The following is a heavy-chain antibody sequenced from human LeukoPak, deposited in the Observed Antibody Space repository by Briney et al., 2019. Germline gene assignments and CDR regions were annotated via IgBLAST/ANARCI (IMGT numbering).Heavy chain of an antibody. CDR3: ARDAHYDFWSGYYSTWPLGY. Sequence: GGSLRLSCAASGFTFSSYSINWVRQAPGRGLEWVSSISSSISYIYYADSVKGRFTISRDNAKNSLYLQMNSLRAEDTAVYYCARDAHYDFWSGYYSTWPLGYWGQGTLVTVSS. J-gene: IGHJ4*02. CDR2: ISSSISYI. V-gene: IGHV3-21*01. D-gene: IGHD3-3*01. CDR1: GFTFSSYS.